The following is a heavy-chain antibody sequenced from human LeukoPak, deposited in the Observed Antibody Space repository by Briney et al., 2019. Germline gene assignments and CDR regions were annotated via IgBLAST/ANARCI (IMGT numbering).Heavy chain of an antibody. CDR3: ARAPAYDFWSGYYPRPFDY. CDR1: GFTFSSYE. V-gene: IGHV3-48*03. J-gene: IGHJ4*02. CDR2: ISSSGSTI. D-gene: IGHD3-3*01. Sequence: GGSLRLSGAASGFTFSSYEMNWVRQAPGKGLEWVSYISSSGSTIYYADSVKGRFTISRDNAKNSLYLQMNSLRAEDTAVYYCARAPAYDFWSGYYPRPFDYWGQGTLVTVSS.